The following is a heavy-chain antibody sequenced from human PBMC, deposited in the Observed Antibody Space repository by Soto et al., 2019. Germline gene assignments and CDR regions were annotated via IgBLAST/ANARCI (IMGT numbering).Heavy chain of an antibody. D-gene: IGHD2-21*01. V-gene: IGHV1-46*01. CDR3: AREASKYSGMDV. J-gene: IGHJ6*02. Sequence: ASVKVSCKASGYTFTNYYMHWVRQAPGQGLEWMGVINPSGGSTTYAQKFQGRVTMTRDTSTSTVYMELSSLISEDTTEYYCAREASKYSGMDVWGQGTTVTFYS. CDR1: GYTFTNYY. CDR2: INPSGGST.